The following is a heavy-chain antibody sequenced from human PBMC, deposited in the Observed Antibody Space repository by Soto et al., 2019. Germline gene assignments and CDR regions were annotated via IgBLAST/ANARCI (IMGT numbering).Heavy chain of an antibody. D-gene: IGHD3-10*02. J-gene: IGHJ6*02. Sequence: ASVKVSCKASGYTFIGYYIHWVRQAPGQGPEWMGWINPNSGGTKYAQKFKGWVTMTRDTSITTAYMELSSLKSDDTAVYYCARSQAVLRPDGLDVWGQGNTVTVSS. V-gene: IGHV1-2*04. CDR1: GYTFIGYY. CDR2: INPNSGGT. CDR3: ARSQAVLRPDGLDV.